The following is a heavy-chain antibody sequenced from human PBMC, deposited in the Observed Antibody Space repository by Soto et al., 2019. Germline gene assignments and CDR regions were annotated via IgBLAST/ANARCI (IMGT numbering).Heavy chain of an antibody. Sequence: PGTLSLTCAVYGGSFSGYYWSWIRQPPGKGLEWIGEINHSGSTNYNPSLKSRVTISVDTSKNQFSLKLSSVTAADTAVYYCARGAVVTAYSLKRNYFVYWGQGTLVTVS. V-gene: IGHV4-34*01. D-gene: IGHD2-21*02. CDR2: INHSGST. J-gene: IGHJ4*02. CDR3: ARGAVVTAYSLKRNYFVY. CDR1: GGSFSGYY.